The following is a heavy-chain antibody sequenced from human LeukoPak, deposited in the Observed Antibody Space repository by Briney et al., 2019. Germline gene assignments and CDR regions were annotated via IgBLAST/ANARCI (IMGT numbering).Heavy chain of an antibody. CDR2: ISGSGGST. D-gene: IGHD4-17*01. CDR1: GFTFSSYA. J-gene: IGHJ4*02. CDR3: AKDSRYGDYCYDY. Sequence: GGSLRLSCAASGFTFSSYAMSWVRQAPGKGLEWVSAISGSGGSTYYADSVKGRFTISRDSSKNTLYLQMNSLRAEDTAVYYCAKDSRYGDYCYDYWGQGTLVTVSS. V-gene: IGHV3-23*01.